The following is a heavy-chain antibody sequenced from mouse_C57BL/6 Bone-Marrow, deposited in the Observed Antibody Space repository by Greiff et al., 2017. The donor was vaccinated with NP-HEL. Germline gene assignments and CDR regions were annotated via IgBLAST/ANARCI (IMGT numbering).Heavy chain of an antibody. V-gene: IGHV1-59*01. J-gene: IGHJ1*03. Sequence: QVPLQQPGAELVRPGTSVKLSCKASGYTLTSYWMHWVKQRPGQGLEWIGVIDPSDSYTNYNQKFKGKATLTVDTSSSTAYMQLSSLTSEDSAVYYCARCPYYGSSYWYCEVWGTLTTGTVSS. D-gene: IGHD1-1*01. CDR3: ARCPYYGSSYWYCEV. CDR1: GYTLTSYW. CDR2: IDPSDSYT.